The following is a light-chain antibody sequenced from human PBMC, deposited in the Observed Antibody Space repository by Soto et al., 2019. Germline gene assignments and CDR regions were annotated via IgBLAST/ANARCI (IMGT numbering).Light chain of an antibody. Sequence: QSVLTQSPSASASLGASVKLTCTLSSGHSSYAIAWHQQQPEKGPRYLMKLNSDGSHSKGDGITDRFSGSSSGAERYLTISRIQSEDEADYYCQTWGTGIQGVFGGGTKLTVL. V-gene: IGLV4-69*01. CDR3: QTWGTGIQGV. CDR1: SGHSSYA. CDR2: LNSDGSH. J-gene: IGLJ3*02.